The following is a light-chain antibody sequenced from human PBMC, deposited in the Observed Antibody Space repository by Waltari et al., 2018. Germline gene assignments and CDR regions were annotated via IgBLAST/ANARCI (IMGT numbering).Light chain of an antibody. CDR1: IIDVGGYNF. V-gene: IGLV2-11*01. Sequence: QSALPQPRSVSGSPGQSVTIPCPGTIIDVGGYNFVSCYQQHPAKAPQLMIYDLNKRTSGVPGRSSGSNSGNTASLSISGLQAEDEAHYYCCSYVGSHTFVVFGGGTKVTVL. CDR2: DLN. CDR3: CSYVGSHTFVV. J-gene: IGLJ2*01.